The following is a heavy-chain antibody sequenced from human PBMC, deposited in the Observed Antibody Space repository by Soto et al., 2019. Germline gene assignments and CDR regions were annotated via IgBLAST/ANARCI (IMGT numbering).Heavy chain of an antibody. J-gene: IGHJ5*02. CDR3: ARLLSAAGTEGVDWFDP. Sequence: PXDSLTISCKGSGYSFTSYWIGLVRQMPGKGLEWMGIIYPGDSDTRYSPSFQGQVTISADKSISTAYLQWSSLKASDTAMYYCARLLSAAGTEGVDWFDPWGQGTLVTVSS. D-gene: IGHD6-13*01. CDR1: GYSFTSYW. V-gene: IGHV5-51*01. CDR2: IYPGDSDT.